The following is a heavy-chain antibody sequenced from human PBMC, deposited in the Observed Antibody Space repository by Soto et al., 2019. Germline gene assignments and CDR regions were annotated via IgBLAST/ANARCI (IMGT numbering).Heavy chain of an antibody. CDR1: VVSISSGGYS. V-gene: IGHV4-30-2*01. CDR2: IYHSGST. J-gene: IGHJ4*02. Sequence: PSETLSLTCAFSVVSISSGGYSCSWIRQPPWKGLEWVGYIYHSGSTYYNPSLKSRVTISVDRSKNQFSLKLSSVTAADTAVYYCDSLNRDYYGSGSYYRSSLAHWYYFDYWGQGTLVNVSS. D-gene: IGHD3-10*01. CDR3: DSLNRDYYGSGSYYRSSLAHWYYFDY.